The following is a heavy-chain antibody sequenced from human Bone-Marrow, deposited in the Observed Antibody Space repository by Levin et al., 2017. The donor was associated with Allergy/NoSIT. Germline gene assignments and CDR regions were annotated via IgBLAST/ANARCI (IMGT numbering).Heavy chain of an antibody. CDR3: ARLAPLWFGEFL. Sequence: SETLSLTCTVSGSSFSGYYWTWLRQPPGKGLEWIGYIYDTGSTNYNPSLKSRVTISLDTSKNQFSLKLSSVTAADTAIYYCARLAPLWFGEFLWGQGTLVSVSS. D-gene: IGHD3-10*01. CDR1: GSSFSGYY. J-gene: IGHJ4*02. V-gene: IGHV4-59*01. CDR2: IYDTGST.